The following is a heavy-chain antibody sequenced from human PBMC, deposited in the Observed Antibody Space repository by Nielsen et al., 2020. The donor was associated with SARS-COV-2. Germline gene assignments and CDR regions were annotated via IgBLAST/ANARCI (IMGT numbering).Heavy chain of an antibody. CDR2: IDPSDSYT. CDR1: GYSFTSYW. Sequence: GESLKISCKGSGYSFTSYWISWVRQMPGKGLEWMGRIDPSDSYTNYSPSFQGHVTISADKSISTAYLQWSSLKASDTAMYYCASLLVVVAASGVDDAFDIWGQGTMVTVSS. D-gene: IGHD2-15*01. CDR3: ASLLVVVAASGVDDAFDI. V-gene: IGHV5-10-1*01. J-gene: IGHJ3*02.